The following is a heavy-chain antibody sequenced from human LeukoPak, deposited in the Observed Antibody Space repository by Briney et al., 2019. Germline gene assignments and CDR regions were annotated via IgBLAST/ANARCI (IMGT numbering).Heavy chain of an antibody. CDR3: AKDFSMDSGLFDY. D-gene: IGHD2-2*03. CDR2: IRYDGSNK. CDR1: GFTFSSYS. V-gene: IGHV3-30*02. Sequence: PGGSLRLSCAASGFTFSSYSMNWVRQAPGKGLKWVAFIRYDGSNKYYADSVKGRFTISRDNSKNTLYLQMNSLRAEDTAVYSCAKDFSMDSGLFDYWGQGTLATVSS. J-gene: IGHJ4*02.